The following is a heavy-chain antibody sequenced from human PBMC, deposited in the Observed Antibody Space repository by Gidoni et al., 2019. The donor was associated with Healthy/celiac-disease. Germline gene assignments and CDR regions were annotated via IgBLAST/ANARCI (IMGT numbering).Heavy chain of an antibody. CDR2: INHSGST. D-gene: IGHD1-26*01. V-gene: IGHV4-34*01. CDR3: ARPSGSYYLRNAFDI. J-gene: IGHJ3*02. CDR1: GGSFSGYY. Sequence: QVQLQQWGAGLFKPSETLSLTCAGYGGSFSGYYWSWIRQPPGKGLEWIGEINHSGSTNYNPSLKSRVTISVDTAKNQFSLKLSSVTAADTAVYYCARPSGSYYLRNAFDIWGQGTMVTVSS.